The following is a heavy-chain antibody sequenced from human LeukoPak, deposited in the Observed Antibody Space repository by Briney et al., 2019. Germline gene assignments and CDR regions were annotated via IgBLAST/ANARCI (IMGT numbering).Heavy chain of an antibody. CDR3: ASLHSSRWFDP. V-gene: IGHV4-34*01. J-gene: IGHJ5*02. CDR2: IYYSGST. D-gene: IGHD6-13*01. CDR1: GGSFSGYY. Sequence: SETLSLTCAVYGGSFSGYYWSWIRQPPGKGLEWIGSIYYSGSTYYNPSLKSQVTISVDTSKNPFSLKLSSVTAADTAVYYCASLHSSRWFDPWGQGTLVTVSS.